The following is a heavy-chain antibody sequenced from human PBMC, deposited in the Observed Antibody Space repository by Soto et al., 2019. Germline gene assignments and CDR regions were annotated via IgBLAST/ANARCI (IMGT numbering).Heavy chain of an antibody. J-gene: IGHJ6*01. Sequence: QVQLQESGPGLVKPSQTLSLTCTVSGGSISSGDYYWSWIRQPPGKGLEWIGYIYYSGSTYYNPSLKSRVTLSVDTSKKQYALNLSAVTAADTAVYYCASVVVTAAVYYGMDGWGQGTTVTVSS. V-gene: IGHV4-30-4*01. CDR3: ASVVVTAAVYYGMDG. CDR1: GGSISSGDYY. CDR2: IYYSGST. D-gene: IGHD2-2*01.